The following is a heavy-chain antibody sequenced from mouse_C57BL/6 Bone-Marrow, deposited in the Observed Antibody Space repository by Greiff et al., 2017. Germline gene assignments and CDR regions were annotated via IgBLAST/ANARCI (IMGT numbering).Heavy chain of an antibody. CDR2: IDPENGDT. CDR3: TTGGLRLPAY. CDR1: GFNIKDDY. Sequence: EVKLQESGAELVRPGASVKLSCTASGFNIKDDYMHWVKQRPEQGLEWIGWIDPENGDTEYASKFQGKATITADTSSNTAYLQLSSLTSEDTAVYYCTTGGLRLPAYWGQGTLVTVSA. J-gene: IGHJ3*01. D-gene: IGHD3-2*02. V-gene: IGHV14-4*01.